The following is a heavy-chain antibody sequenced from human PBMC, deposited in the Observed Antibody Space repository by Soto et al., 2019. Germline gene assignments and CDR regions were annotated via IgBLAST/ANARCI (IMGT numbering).Heavy chain of an antibody. J-gene: IGHJ3*02. CDR1: GFTFSSYS. D-gene: IGHD3-22*01. V-gene: IGHV3-48*01. CDR2: ISSSSSTI. Sequence: PGGSLRLSCAASGFTFSSYSMNWVRQAPGKGLEWVSYISSSSSTIYYADSVKGRFTISRDNAKNSLYLQMNSLRAEDTAVYYCARDPHPWYYYDSSGYYRGPDAFDIWGQGTMVTVSS. CDR3: ARDPHPWYYYDSSGYYRGPDAFDI.